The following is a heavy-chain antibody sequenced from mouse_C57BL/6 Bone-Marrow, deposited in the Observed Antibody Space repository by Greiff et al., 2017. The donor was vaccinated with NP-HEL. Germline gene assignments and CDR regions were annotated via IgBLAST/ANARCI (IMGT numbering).Heavy chain of an antibody. CDR1: GFNFKDYY. CDR3: TTGSYCYGSGGYFDY. J-gene: IGHJ2*01. Sequence: EVQLQQSGAELVRPGASVKLSCTASGFNFKDYYMHWVKQRPEQGLEWIGWIDPENGDTEYASKFQGKATITADTSSNTAYLQLSSLTSEDTAVYYCTTGSYCYGSGGYFDYWGQGTTLTVSS. V-gene: IGHV14-4*01. D-gene: IGHD1-1*01. CDR2: IDPENGDT.